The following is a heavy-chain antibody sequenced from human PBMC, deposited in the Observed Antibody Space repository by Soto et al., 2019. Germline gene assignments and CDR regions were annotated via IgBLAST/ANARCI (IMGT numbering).Heavy chain of an antibody. CDR3: AKRSGDYAGYFDL. V-gene: IGHV3-23*01. J-gene: IGHJ2*01. CDR2: ISGGSGT. Sequence: EVQLLESGGGLVQPGGSLRLSCAASGFTFSTYAMGWVRQTPGKGLEWVSVISGGSGTYYADSVKGRFTISRDNSKNTLFLQMNSLRAEDTAVYYCAKRSGDYAGYFDLWGRGTLVTVSS. D-gene: IGHD4-17*01. CDR1: GFTFSTYA.